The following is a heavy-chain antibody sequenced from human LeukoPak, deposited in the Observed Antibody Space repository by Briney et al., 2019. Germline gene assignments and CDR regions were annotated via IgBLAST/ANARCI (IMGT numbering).Heavy chain of an antibody. Sequence: PGGSLRLSCAASGFTFSDYYMSWIRQAPGKGLEWVSYISSSGSTIYYADSVKGRFTISRDNAKNSLHLQMNSLRAEDTAVYYCARDRSVEMATTSGYWGQGTLVTVSS. CDR3: ARDRSVEMATTSGY. V-gene: IGHV3-11*01. CDR2: ISSSGSTI. CDR1: GFTFSDYY. J-gene: IGHJ4*02. D-gene: IGHD5-24*01.